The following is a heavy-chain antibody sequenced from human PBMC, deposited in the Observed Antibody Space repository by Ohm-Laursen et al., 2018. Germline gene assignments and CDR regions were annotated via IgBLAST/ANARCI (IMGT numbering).Heavy chain of an antibody. CDR1: GFTFTTST. V-gene: IGHV1-58*02. Sequence: ASSVKVSCKASGFTFTTSTMQWVRQARGRRLEWIEWIVVGSGSTNYAQRFEERVTITRDTPTSTAYMELSSLRSEDTAVYYCAAETDYHYSSGGFGFDPWGQGTLVTVSS. J-gene: IGHJ5*02. CDR2: IVVGSGST. CDR3: AAETDYHYSSGGFGFDP. D-gene: IGHD3-22*01.